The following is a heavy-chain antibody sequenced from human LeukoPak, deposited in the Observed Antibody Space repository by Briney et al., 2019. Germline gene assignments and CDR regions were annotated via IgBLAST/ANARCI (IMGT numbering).Heavy chain of an antibody. CDR3: ATGTSWYYYY. Sequence: SETLSLTCTVSGGSISSYYWSWIRQPPGKGLEWIGYINYSGSTDYNPSLKSRVTISVDTSKNQFSLKLSSVTAADTAVYYCATGTSWYYYYWGQGTLVTVSS. J-gene: IGHJ4*02. CDR2: INYSGST. D-gene: IGHD6-13*01. V-gene: IGHV4-59*08. CDR1: GGSISSYY.